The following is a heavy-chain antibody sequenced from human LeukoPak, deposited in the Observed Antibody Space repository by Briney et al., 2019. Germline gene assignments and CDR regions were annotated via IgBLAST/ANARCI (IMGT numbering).Heavy chain of an antibody. D-gene: IGHD3-3*01. Sequence: SETLSLTCTVSGGSISSDYWSWIRQPPGKGLEGIGYIYTSGGSTNYNPSLKSRVTISVDTSKNQFSLKLNSVTAADTAVYYCARHENDFWSGYYYWGQGTLVTVSS. CDR2: IYTSGGST. CDR1: GGSISSDY. J-gene: IGHJ4*02. CDR3: ARHENDFWSGYYY. V-gene: IGHV4-4*09.